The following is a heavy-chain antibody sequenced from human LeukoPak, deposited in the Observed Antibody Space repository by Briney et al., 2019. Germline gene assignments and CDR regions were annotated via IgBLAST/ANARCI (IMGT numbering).Heavy chain of an antibody. Sequence: ASVKVSCKASGYTFNGYYKHWVRQAPGQGLEWMGWINPNSGGTNYAQKFQGRVTMTRDTSISTAYMELSRLRSDDTAVYYCARDSKVRGIAAAGTIDYWGQGTLVTVTS. CDR2: INPNSGGT. D-gene: IGHD6-13*01. V-gene: IGHV1-2*02. CDR1: GYTFNGYY. J-gene: IGHJ4*02. CDR3: ARDSKVRGIAAAGTIDY.